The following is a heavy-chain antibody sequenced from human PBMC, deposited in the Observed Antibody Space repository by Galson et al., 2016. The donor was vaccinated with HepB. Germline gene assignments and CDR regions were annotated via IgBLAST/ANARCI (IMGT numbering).Heavy chain of an antibody. J-gene: IGHJ3*02. CDR1: GFAFSYYW. CDR3: ARGKEWEDAFDI. D-gene: IGHD1-26*01. Sequence: SLRLSCAASGFAFSYYWMHWVRQAPGKGLVWVSHTNSDGSNTYYADSVKGRFTISRDNAKRSLYLQTNSLRAEDTAVYYCARGKEWEDAFDIWGQGTMVTVSS. CDR2: TNSDGSNT. V-gene: IGHV3-74*01.